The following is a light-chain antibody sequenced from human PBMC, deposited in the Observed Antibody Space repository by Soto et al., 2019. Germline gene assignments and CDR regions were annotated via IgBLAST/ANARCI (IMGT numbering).Light chain of an antibody. J-gene: IGKJ4*01. CDR1: QGIGVY. CDR2: AES. Sequence: DIQMTQSPSSLSASLGDRVTITCRASQGIGVYLAWFQQKPGKVPKLLIYAESTLQSGVPSRFSGSGSGTDFTLTISILQPEDFATYYCQQYNSAPLTFGGGTKVEIK. CDR3: QQYNSAPLT. V-gene: IGKV1-27*01.